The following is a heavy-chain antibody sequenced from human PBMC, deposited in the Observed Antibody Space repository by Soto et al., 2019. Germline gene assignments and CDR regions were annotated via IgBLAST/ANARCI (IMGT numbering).Heavy chain of an antibody. V-gene: IGHV3-33*01. CDR3: ARDPLLTVGADHFSAFDI. J-gene: IGHJ3*02. CDR1: GFTFSSYG. D-gene: IGHD1-26*01. CDR2: IWYDGSNK. Sequence: GGSLRLSCAASGFTFSSYGMHWVRQAPGKGLEWVAVIWYDGSNKYYADSVKGRFTISRDNSKNTLYLQMNSLRAEDTAVYYCARDPLLTVGADHFSAFDIWGQGTMVTVSS.